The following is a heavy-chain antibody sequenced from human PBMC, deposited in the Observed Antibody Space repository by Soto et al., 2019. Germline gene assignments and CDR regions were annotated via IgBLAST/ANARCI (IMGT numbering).Heavy chain of an antibody. D-gene: IGHD2-2*01. CDR3: ARVPDR. J-gene: IGHJ5*02. CDR2: IYHSGST. CDR1: GGSISSGGHS. V-gene: IGHV4-30-2*01. Sequence: SETLSLTCAVSGGSISSGGHSWSWIRQPPGKGLEWIGYIYHSGSTYYNPSLKSRVTISVDRSKNQFSLKLSSVTAADTAVYYCARVPDRWGQGTLVTVSS.